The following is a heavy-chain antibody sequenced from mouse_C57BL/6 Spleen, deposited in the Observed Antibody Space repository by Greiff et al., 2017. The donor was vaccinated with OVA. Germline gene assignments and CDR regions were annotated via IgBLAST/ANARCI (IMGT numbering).Heavy chain of an antibody. CDR2: IDPSDSYT. Sequence: VQLQQPGAELVIPGASVKLSCKASGYTFTSYWMHWVKQRPGQGLEWIGEIDPSDSYTNYNQKFKGKSTLTVDKSSSTAYMQLSSLTSEDSAVYYCARGGDGSYYAMDYWGQGTSVTVSS. D-gene: IGHD2-3*01. CDR1: GYTFTSYW. J-gene: IGHJ4*01. V-gene: IGHV1-69*01. CDR3: ARGGDGSYYAMDY.